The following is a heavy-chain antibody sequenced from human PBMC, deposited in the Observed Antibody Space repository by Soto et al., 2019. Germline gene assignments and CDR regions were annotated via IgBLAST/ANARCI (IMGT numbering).Heavy chain of an antibody. D-gene: IGHD3-16*01. J-gene: IGHJ4*02. CDR1: GYTFTSYG. CDR3: ARVYSLRFGLFDY. Sequence: QVQLVQSGAEVKKPGASVKVSCKPSGYTFTSYGITWVRQAPGQGLEWMGWISIYNDNTNYAQKFQGRVTMTTDTSTSTAYMELTSLISDDTAVYYCARVYSLRFGLFDYWGQGTRVTVSS. CDR2: ISIYNDNT. V-gene: IGHV1-18*01.